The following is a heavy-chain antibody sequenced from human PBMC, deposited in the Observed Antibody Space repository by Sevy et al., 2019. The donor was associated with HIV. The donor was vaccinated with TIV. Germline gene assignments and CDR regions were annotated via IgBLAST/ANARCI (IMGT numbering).Heavy chain of an antibody. CDR3: ARDLGITNDAFDI. D-gene: IGHD2-2*01. Sequence: GGSLRLSCAASGLTFSSYAMHWVRQAPGKGLEWVALISYDGSNKYYADSVKGRFTISRDNSKNTLYLQMNSLGAEDTAVYYCARDLGITNDAFDIWGQGTMVTVSS. V-gene: IGHV3-30-3*01. CDR1: GLTFSSYA. J-gene: IGHJ3*02. CDR2: ISYDGSNK.